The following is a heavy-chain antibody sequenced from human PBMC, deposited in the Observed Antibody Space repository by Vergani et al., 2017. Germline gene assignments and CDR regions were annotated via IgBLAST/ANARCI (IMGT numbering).Heavy chain of an antibody. D-gene: IGHD6-6*01. J-gene: IGHJ6*03. Sequence: QVQVVQSGAGVKKSGASVKVSCKTSGYNFSNYYMHWVRQAPGQGLEWVVTINPSGGHTNYAQKFQGRVTITRDTSTSTVYMELSSLRFEDTAVYYCAGRINSSLRYYYMDVSRKGRTVTV. V-gene: IGHV1-46*01. CDR2: INPSGGHT. CDR1: GYNFSNYY. CDR3: AGRINSSLRYYYMDV.